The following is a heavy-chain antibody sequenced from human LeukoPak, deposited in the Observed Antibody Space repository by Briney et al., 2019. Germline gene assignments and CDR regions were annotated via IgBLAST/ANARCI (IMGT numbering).Heavy chain of an antibody. CDR3: ASCSSTSCSPYYYYMDV. CDR1: GYTFTSYG. J-gene: IGHJ6*03. Sequence: ASVRVSCKASGYTFTSYGISWVRQAPGQGLEWMGWISAYNGNTNYAQKLQGRVTMTTDTSTSTAYMELRSLRSDDTAVYYCASCSSTSCSPYYYYMDVWGKGTTVTVSS. V-gene: IGHV1-18*01. CDR2: ISAYNGNT. D-gene: IGHD2-2*01.